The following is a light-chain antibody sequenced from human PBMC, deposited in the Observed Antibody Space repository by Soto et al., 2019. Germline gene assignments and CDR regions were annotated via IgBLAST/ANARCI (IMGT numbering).Light chain of an antibody. CDR2: DAF. V-gene: IGKV1-5*01. CDR1: QSISTW. J-gene: IGKJ1*01. CDR3: QQYNSFWT. Sequence: DIQMTQSPSTLSASVGDRDTITCRASQSISTWLAWYQQKPGKAPKLLIYDAFYLERGVPSRFSGSGSGTEFTLTISSLQPDDIATYYCQQYNSFWTFGQGTKVDIK.